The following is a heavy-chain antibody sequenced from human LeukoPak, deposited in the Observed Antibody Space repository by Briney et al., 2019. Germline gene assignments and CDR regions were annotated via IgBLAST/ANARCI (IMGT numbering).Heavy chain of an antibody. CDR2: IYTSGST. D-gene: IGHD2-2*01. Sequence: SETLSLTCTVSGGSISSYYWSWIRQPAGKGLEWIGRIYTSGSTNYNPSLKSRVTMSVDTSKNQFSLKLSSVTAADTAVYYCASYGPSEYQPPRWFDPWGQGTLVTVSS. J-gene: IGHJ5*02. V-gene: IGHV4-4*07. CDR3: ASYGPSEYQPPRWFDP. CDR1: GGSISSYY.